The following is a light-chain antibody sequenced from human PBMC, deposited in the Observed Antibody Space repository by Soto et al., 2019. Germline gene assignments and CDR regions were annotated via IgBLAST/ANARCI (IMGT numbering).Light chain of an antibody. CDR1: QSVRSSY. Sequence: EILLTQSPGIVSLSPGERATLSCRASQSVRSSYLAWYQQKFGQAPRLLIYGTYIRAAGIPDRFSGSGSGTDFTLTISRLEPEAFALYYCQQYGNSITFGGGTKVEIK. V-gene: IGKV3-20*01. CDR3: QQYGNSIT. J-gene: IGKJ4*01. CDR2: GTY.